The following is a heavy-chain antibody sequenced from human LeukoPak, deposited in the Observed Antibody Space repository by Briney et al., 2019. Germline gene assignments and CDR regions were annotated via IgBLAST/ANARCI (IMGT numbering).Heavy chain of an antibody. J-gene: IGHJ6*02. CDR2: IYYSGST. CDR1: GGSISSYY. D-gene: IGHD3-22*01. CDR3: ARVCPDSSGYYWYYYYGMDV. Sequence: EALSLTCTVSGGSISSYYWSWIRQPPGKGLEWIGYIYYSGSTNYNPSLKSRVTISVDTSKNQFSLKLSSVTAADTAVYYCARVCPDSSGYYWYYYYGMDVWGQGTTVTVSS. V-gene: IGHV4-59*01.